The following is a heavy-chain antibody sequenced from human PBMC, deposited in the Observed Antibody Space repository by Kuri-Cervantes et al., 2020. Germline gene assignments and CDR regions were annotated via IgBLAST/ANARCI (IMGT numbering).Heavy chain of an antibody. CDR2: INHSGST. D-gene: IGHD6-19*01. Sequence: SETLSLTCAVYGGSFSGYYWSWIRQPPGKGLEWIGEINHSGSTNYNPSLKSRVTISVDKSKDQFSLKLNSVTAADTAVYYCAREGSSGSFDYWGQGTLVTVSS. J-gene: IGHJ4*02. CDR1: GGSFSGYY. CDR3: AREGSSGSFDY. V-gene: IGHV4-34*01.